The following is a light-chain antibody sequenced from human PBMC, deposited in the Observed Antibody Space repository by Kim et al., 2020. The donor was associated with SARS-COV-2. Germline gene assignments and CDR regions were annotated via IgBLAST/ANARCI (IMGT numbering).Light chain of an antibody. J-gene: IGLJ2*01. CDR3: QAWDGSTAV. V-gene: IGLV3-9*01. Sequence: SYELTQPLSVSVALGQTASMTCGGDKMGERNVRWYQQRPGQAPELVIYKDSKRPSGIPERVSGSNSGNTATLTISRIQARDEADYYCQAWDGSTAVFGGGTQLTVL. CDR2: KDS. CDR1: KMGERN.